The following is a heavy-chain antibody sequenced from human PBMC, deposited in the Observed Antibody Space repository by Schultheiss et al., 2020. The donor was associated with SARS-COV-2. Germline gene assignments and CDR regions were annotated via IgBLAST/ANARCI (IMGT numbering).Heavy chain of an antibody. J-gene: IGHJ4*02. CDR1: GFTFSDYY. CDR3: AKDLGEWELPHALDS. Sequence: GGSLRLSCGVTGFTFSDYYMSWIRQAPGKGLEWVSYISSSGSTIYYADSVKGRFTISRDNAKNSLYLQMNSLRVDDTAVYYCAKDLGEWELPHALDSWGQGTLVTVSS. V-gene: IGHV3-11*01. CDR2: ISSSGSTI. D-gene: IGHD1-26*01.